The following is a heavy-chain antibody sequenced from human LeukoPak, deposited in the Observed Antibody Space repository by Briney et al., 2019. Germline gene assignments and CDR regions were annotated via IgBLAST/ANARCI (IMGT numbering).Heavy chain of an antibody. J-gene: IGHJ6*02. CDR2: IVPIFGTA. D-gene: IGHD3-22*01. V-gene: IGHV1-69*13. CDR3: ARYYYDNNYYYYYGMDV. Sequence: SVKVSCKASGGTFSSYAISWVRQAPGQGLEWMGGIVPIFGTANYAQKFQGRVTITADESTSTAYMELSSLRSEDTAVYYCARYYYDNNYYYYYGMDVWGQGTTVTVSS. CDR1: GGTFSSYA.